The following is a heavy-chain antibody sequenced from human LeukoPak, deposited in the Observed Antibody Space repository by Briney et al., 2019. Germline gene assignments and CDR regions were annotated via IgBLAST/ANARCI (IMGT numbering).Heavy chain of an antibody. CDR1: GGSISSSSYY. V-gene: IGHV4-39*07. D-gene: IGHD5-18*01. CDR2: IYYSGST. CDR3: ARRVQLWLSGRWFDP. J-gene: IGHJ5*02. Sequence: PSETLSLTCTVSGGSISSSSYYWGWIRQPPGTGLEWIGSIYYSGSTYYNPSLKSRVTISVDTSKNQFSLKLSSVTAADTAVYYCARRVQLWLSGRWFDPWGQGTLVTVSS.